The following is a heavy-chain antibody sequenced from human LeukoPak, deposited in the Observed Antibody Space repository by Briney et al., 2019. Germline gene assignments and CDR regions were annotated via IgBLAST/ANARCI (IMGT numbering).Heavy chain of an antibody. CDR1: GDSVSSNSVA. J-gene: IGHJ4*02. D-gene: IGHD3-16*01. CDR3: VRSRGGDFDH. Sequence: SQTLSLTCAISGDSVSSNSVAWNWIKQSPSRCLESLGRSYYSFKLANDYAVSVRSRITINPDTSKNQFSLQLNSVTPADAAVYYCVRSRGGDFDHWGQGTLVTVSS. V-gene: IGHV6-1*01. CDR2: SYYSFKLAN.